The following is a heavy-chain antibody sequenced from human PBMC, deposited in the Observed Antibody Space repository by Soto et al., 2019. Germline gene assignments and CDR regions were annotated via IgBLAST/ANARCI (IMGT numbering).Heavy chain of an antibody. CDR2: INPSGGST. Sequence: GASVKVSCTASGYTFTSYYMHWVRQAPGQGLEWMGIINPSGGSTSYAQKFQGRVTMTRDTSTSTVYMELSSLRSEDTAVYYCARLGIIIPAFDIWGQGTMVTVSS. CDR1: GYTFTSYY. CDR3: ARLGIIIPAFDI. D-gene: IGHD3-10*01. J-gene: IGHJ3*02. V-gene: IGHV1-46*03.